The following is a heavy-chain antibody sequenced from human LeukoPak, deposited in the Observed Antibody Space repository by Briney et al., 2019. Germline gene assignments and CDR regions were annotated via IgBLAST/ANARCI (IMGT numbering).Heavy chain of an antibody. Sequence: GGSLRLSCAASGFTFSSYAMSWVREAPGKGREWVSAISGCGGSTYYADSVKGRFTISRDNSKNTLYLQMNSLRAEDTAVYYCAKRSGYEPGDEWFDPWGQGTLVTVSS. CDR1: GFTFSSYA. CDR3: AKRSGYEPGDEWFDP. V-gene: IGHV3-23*01. J-gene: IGHJ5*02. D-gene: IGHD5-12*01. CDR2: ISGCGGST.